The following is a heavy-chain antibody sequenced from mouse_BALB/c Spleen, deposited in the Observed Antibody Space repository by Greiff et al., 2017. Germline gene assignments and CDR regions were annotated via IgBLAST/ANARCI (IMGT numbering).Heavy chain of an antibody. CDR3: ALLTGPFDY. D-gene: IGHD4-1*01. CDR1: GYTFTDYA. CDR2: ISTYYGDA. Sequence: QVQLQQSGAELVRPGVSVKISCKGSGYTFTDYAMHWVKQSHAKSLEWIGVISTYYGDASYNQKFKGKATMTVDKSSSTAYMELARLTSEDSAIYYCALLTGPFDYWGQGTTLTVSS. V-gene: IGHV1S137*01. J-gene: IGHJ2*01.